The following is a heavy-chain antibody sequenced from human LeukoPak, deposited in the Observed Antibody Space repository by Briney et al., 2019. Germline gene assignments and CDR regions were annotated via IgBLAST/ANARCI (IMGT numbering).Heavy chain of an antibody. Sequence: SETLSLTCTVSGDSINSYYWNWIRQPPGKGLEWIGYIYYSGRTDYNPSLKSRVTISVDTSKHQFSMKLKSVTAADTAVYFCARGGDGYNPIDYWGQGTLVTVSS. J-gene: IGHJ4*02. V-gene: IGHV4-59*01. CDR1: GDSINSYY. CDR2: IYYSGRT. CDR3: ARGGDGYNPIDY. D-gene: IGHD5-24*01.